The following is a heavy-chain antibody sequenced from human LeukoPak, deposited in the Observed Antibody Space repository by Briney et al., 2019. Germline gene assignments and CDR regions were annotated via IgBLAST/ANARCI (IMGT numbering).Heavy chain of an antibody. V-gene: IGHV3-30*18. D-gene: IGHD2-15*01. CDR3: AKDDRRYCSGGSCYDLGY. CDR1: GFTFSSYG. Sequence: PGRSLRHSCAASGFTFSSYGMHWVRQAPGKGLEWVAVISYDGSNKYYADSVKGRFTISRDNSKNTLYLQMNSLRAEDTAVYYCAKDDRRYCSGGSCYDLGYWGQGTLVTVSS. J-gene: IGHJ4*02. CDR2: ISYDGSNK.